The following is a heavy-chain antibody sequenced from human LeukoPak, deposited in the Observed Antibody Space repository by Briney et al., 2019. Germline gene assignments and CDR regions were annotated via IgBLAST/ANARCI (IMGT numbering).Heavy chain of an antibody. V-gene: IGHV3-7*01. CDR3: ARGGVDDFWSGYSTHTVLYYFDY. CDR2: IKQDGSEK. D-gene: IGHD3-3*01. Sequence: PGGSLRLSCAASGFTFSSYWMSWVRQAPGKGLEWVANIKQDGSEKYYVDSVKGRFTISRDNAKNSLYLQMNSLRAEDTAVYYCARGGVDDFWSGYSTHTVLYYFDYWGQGTLVTVSS. J-gene: IGHJ4*02. CDR1: GFTFSSYW.